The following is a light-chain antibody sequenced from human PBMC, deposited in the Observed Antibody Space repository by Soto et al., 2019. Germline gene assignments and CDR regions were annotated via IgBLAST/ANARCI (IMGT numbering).Light chain of an antibody. Sequence: DIQMTQSPSSLSASVGDRVTITCQASQDISNYLNWYQQKPGKAPKILIYDASVLEAGVPSRFSGGGSGTLFTLTISSLQAEDVATYYCQQFDNLPFTFGGGTKVDIK. J-gene: IGKJ4*01. CDR2: DAS. CDR1: QDISNY. V-gene: IGKV1-33*01. CDR3: QQFDNLPFT.